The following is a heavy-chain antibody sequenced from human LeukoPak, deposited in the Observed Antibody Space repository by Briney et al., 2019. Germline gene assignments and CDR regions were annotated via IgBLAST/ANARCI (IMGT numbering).Heavy chain of an antibody. D-gene: IGHD2-15*01. J-gene: IGHJ6*02. CDR3: ARDQDMSVVAATYYYYGMDV. CDR2: ISYDGSNK. Sequence: PGGSLRLSCAASGFTFSSYAMHWVRQAPGKGLEWVAVISYDGSNKYYADSVKGRFTISRDNSKNTLYLQMNSLRAEDTAVYYCARDQDMSVVAATYYYYGMDVWGQGTTVTVSS. CDR1: GFTFSSYA. V-gene: IGHV3-30-3*01.